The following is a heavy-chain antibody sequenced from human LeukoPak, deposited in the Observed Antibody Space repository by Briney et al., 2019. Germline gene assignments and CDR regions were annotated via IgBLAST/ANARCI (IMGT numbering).Heavy chain of an antibody. CDR1: GLTFSTSG. CDR2: IGPTGSDR. V-gene: IGHV3-21*06. CDR3: ATETNGRHYDY. J-gene: IGHJ4*02. Sequence: GGSLRLSCTASGLTFSTSGFNWVRQAPGKGLEWVASIGPTGSDRYHADSIKGRFTIFRDNANNFLYLQMNSLRAEDTAVYYCATETNGRHYDYWGQGTLLTVSS. D-gene: IGHD1-14*01.